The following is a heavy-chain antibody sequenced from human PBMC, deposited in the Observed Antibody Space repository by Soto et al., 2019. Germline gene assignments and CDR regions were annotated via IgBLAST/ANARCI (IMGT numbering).Heavy chain of an antibody. J-gene: IGHJ6*02. CDR1: GGFLISGSYS. CDR3: ARLCGPTTKDYGMDV. V-gene: IGHV4-39*01. CDR2: IYYSGST. Sequence: SETQSLTSTVSGGFLISGSYSGAYISQPPGKGLEWIGSIYYSGSTYYNPSLKSRVTISVDTSKNQFSLKLSSVTAADTAVYYCARLCGPTTKDYGMDVWGQGTTVT. D-gene: IGHD1-26*01.